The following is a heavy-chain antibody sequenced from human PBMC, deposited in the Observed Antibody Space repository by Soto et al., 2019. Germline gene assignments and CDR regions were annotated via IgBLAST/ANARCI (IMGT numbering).Heavy chain of an antibody. CDR3: ARAPGAYYYGSGKAPPYYYYGMDV. D-gene: IGHD3-10*01. CDR1: GGSISSSNW. J-gene: IGHJ6*02. Sequence: SETLSRTCAVSGGSISSSNWWRWVRQPPGKGLEWIGEIYHSGSTNYNPSLKSPVTISVDKSKNQFSLKLSSATAADTAVYYCARAPGAYYYGSGKAPPYYYYGMDVWGQGTTVTVSS. V-gene: IGHV4-4*02. CDR2: IYHSGST.